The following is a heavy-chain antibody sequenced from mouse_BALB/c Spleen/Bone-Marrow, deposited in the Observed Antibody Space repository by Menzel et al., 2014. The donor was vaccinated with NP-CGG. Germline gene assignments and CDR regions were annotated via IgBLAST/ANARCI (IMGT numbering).Heavy chain of an antibody. J-gene: IGHJ3*01. CDR2: VNPNNGGT. CDR3: TRARPGGFAY. D-gene: IGHD4-1*01. CDR1: GYTFTSYY. Sequence: QVQLQQPGAELVKPGASVKLSCEASGYTFTSYYLYWVKQRPGQGLEWIGEVNPNNGGTNFNEKFKSKATLTVDKSSSTAYMQLSSLTSEDSAVYYCTRARPGGFAYWGQGTLVTVSA. V-gene: IGHV1S81*02.